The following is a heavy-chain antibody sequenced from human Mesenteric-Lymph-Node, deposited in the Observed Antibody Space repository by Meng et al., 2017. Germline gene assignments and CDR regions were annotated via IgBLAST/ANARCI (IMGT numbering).Heavy chain of an antibody. CDR2: LGGVDQKT. Sequence: GESLKISCAASGFTVSSNYMSWVRQAPGKGLEWVSTLGGVDQKTYHADSVKGRFSISRDESKNTLYLQMSSLRVEDTAIYYGAKTRDLQNWGQGSLVTVSS. CDR1: GFTVSSNY. CDR3: AKTRDLQN. V-gene: IGHV3-23*01. J-gene: IGHJ4*02.